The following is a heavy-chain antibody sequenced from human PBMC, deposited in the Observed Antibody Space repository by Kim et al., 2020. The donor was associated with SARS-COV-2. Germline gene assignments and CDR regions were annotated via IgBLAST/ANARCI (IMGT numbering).Heavy chain of an antibody. Sequence: GGSLRLSCAASGFTFDDYGMSWVRQAPGKGLEWVSGINWNGGSTGYADSVKGRFTISRDNAKNSLYLQMNSLRAEDTALYHCARGRESGQQNTFDYWGQGTLVTVSS. CDR3: ARGRESGQQNTFDY. J-gene: IGHJ4*02. CDR2: INWNGGST. V-gene: IGHV3-20*01. CDR1: GFTFDDYG. D-gene: IGHD6-13*01.